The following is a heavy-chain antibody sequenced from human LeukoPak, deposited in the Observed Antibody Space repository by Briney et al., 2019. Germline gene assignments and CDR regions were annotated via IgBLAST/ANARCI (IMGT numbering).Heavy chain of an antibody. Sequence: GGSLRLSCAVSGFIFSSNSMNWVRQAPGKGLEWISYISSGGSTIYYADSVKGRFTISRDNAKNSLYLQMNNLRDEDAAVYYCVRDDAGTDHYYYGMDVWGQGTTVTVSS. CDR3: VRDDAGTDHYYYGMDV. J-gene: IGHJ6*02. CDR1: GFIFSSNS. D-gene: IGHD1-14*01. CDR2: ISSGGSTI. V-gene: IGHV3-48*02.